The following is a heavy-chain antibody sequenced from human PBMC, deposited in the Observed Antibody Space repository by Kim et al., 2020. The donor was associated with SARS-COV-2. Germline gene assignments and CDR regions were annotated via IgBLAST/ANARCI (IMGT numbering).Heavy chain of an antibody. CDR3: ARAPRDGYNKRGYYFDY. J-gene: IGHJ4*02. D-gene: IGHD5-12*01. Sequence: VKGRLTISRDNAKNSLYLQMNRLRAEDTAVYYCARAPRDGYNKRGYYFDYWGQGTLVTVSS. V-gene: IGHV3-11*06.